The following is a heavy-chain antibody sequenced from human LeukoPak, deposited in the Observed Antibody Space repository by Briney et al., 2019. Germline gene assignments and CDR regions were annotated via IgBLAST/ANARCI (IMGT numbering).Heavy chain of an antibody. CDR3: ARVLEKVVPAAIPYYYYYHYMDV. D-gene: IGHD2-2*01. J-gene: IGHJ6*03. Sequence: SETLSLTCAVYGGSLSGYYCSWIRQPPGKGLEWIGEINHSGSTNYNPSLKSRVTISVDTSKNQFSLKLSSVTAADTAVYYCARVLEKVVPAAIPYYYYYHYMDVWGKGTTVTVSS. CDR2: INHSGST. V-gene: IGHV4-34*01. CDR1: GGSLSGYY.